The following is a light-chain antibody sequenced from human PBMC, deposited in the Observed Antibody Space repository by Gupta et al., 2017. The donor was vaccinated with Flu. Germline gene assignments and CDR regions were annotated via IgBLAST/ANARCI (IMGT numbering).Light chain of an antibody. CDR3: QHAGSSSRT. J-gene: IGKJ4*01. CDR2: GAF. V-gene: IGKV3-20*01. CDR1: QTIRSSD. Sequence: GTLSLSPGERATLSCRASQTIRSSDLAWYQQKPGQAPRLLIYGAFSRATGIPDRFSVSGSGTDFTLTISRLEPEDFAVYYCQHAGSSSRTFGRGTKVEIK.